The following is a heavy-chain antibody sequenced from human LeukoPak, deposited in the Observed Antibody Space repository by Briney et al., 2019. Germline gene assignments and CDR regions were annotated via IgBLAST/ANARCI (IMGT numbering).Heavy chain of an antibody. CDR1: GFIFSSYE. Sequence: GGSLRLSCAASGFIFSSYEMNWVRQAPGEGLEWVSHISSSGSTIDYADSVKGRFIISRDNAKNSLYLQMNSLRAEDTGVYYCAGTYSSGWDYFDFWGQGTLVTVSS. D-gene: IGHD6-19*01. CDR2: ISSSGSTI. CDR3: AGTYSSGWDYFDF. V-gene: IGHV3-48*03. J-gene: IGHJ4*02.